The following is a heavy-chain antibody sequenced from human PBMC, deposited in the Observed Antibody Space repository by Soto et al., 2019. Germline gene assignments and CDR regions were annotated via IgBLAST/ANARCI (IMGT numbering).Heavy chain of an antibody. CDR2: ISSSSSYI. CDR1: GLTFSIYS. V-gene: IGHV3-21*01. D-gene: IGHD2-15*01. CDR3: ARGVAPGY. Sequence: CSMKIASAASGLTFSIYSMDWVRQAPGKGLEWVSSISSSSSYIYYADSVKGRFTISRDNAKNSLYLQMNSLRAEDTAVYYCARGVAPGYWRQGTLVTVSS. J-gene: IGHJ4*02.